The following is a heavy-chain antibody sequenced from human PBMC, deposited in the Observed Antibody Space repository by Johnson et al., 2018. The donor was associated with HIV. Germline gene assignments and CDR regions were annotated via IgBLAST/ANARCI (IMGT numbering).Heavy chain of an antibody. V-gene: IGHV3-66*01. CDR3: AKDPYGYYYDASGLTAFDI. J-gene: IGHJ3*02. Sequence: MQLVESGGVMVRPGGSLRLSCAVSGLSVSINYITWVRQAPGKGLEWVSVIHSGGSTYYADSVKGRFTISRDNSKNTLYLQMDSLRAEDTAVYYCAKDPYGYYYDASGLTAFDIWGQGTMVTVSS. CDR2: IHSGGST. D-gene: IGHD3-22*01. CDR1: GLSVSINY.